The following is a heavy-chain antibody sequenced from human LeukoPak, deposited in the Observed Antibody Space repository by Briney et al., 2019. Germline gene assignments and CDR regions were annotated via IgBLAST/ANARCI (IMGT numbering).Heavy chain of an antibody. CDR1: GFTFGDYA. D-gene: IGHD4-17*01. J-gene: IGHJ4*02. Sequence: GRSLRLYCTPSGFTFGDYAMSWVRQAPGKGLEWVGFIRRKGYDRTTQYAASVKGRFTISRDDSKSIAYLQMNSLKTEDTAVYYCTRHMTTVTPYYFDYWGQGTLVTVSS. CDR3: TRHMTTVTPYYFDY. CDR2: IRRKGYDRTT. V-gene: IGHV3-49*04.